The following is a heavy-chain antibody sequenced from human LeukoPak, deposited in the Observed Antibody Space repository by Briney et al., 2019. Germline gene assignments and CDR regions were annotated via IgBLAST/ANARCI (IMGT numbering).Heavy chain of an antibody. V-gene: IGHV1-69*06. Sequence: GASVKVSCKASGGTFSSYAISWVRQAPGQGLEWMGGIIPIFGTANYAQKFQGRVTITADKSTSTAYMELSRLRSDDTAVYYCARDLGSGSYFSYWGQGTLVTVSS. D-gene: IGHD1-26*01. CDR1: GGTFSSYA. CDR3: ARDLGSGSYFSY. J-gene: IGHJ4*02. CDR2: IIPIFGTA.